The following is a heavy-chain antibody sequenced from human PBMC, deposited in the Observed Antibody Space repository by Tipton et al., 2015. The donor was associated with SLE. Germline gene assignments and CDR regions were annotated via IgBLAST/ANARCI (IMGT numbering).Heavy chain of an antibody. D-gene: IGHD6-13*01. V-gene: IGHV1-18*01. CDR3: VRDLLIDYSSLDY. Sequence: QSGPEVKKPGASVKVSCKASGYTFINYAISWVRQAPGQGLEWMGWISADNGNTDYAQKLQGRATMTADTSTSTAYMELRSLTSDDTAVYYCVRDLLIDYSSLDYWGQGTLVTVSS. CDR1: GYTFINYA. J-gene: IGHJ4*02. CDR2: ISADNGNT.